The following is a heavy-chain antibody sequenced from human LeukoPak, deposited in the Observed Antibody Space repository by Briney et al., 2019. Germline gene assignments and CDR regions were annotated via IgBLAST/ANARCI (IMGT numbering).Heavy chain of an antibody. CDR1: GGSISSYY. J-gene: IGHJ4*02. CDR3: ARVSGYDSSGYYYGVYYFDY. Sequence: SETLSLTCTVSGGSISSYYRSWIRQPPGKGLEWIGYIYYSGSTNYNPSLKSRVTISVDTSKNQFSLKLSSVTAADTAVYYCARVSGYDSSGYYYGVYYFDYWGQGTLVTVSS. D-gene: IGHD3-22*01. V-gene: IGHV4-59*01. CDR2: IYYSGST.